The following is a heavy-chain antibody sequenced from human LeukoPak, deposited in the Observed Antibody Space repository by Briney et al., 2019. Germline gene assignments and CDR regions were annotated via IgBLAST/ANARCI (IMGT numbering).Heavy chain of an antibody. V-gene: IGHV3-23*01. Sequence: GGSLRLSCAASGFTFSSYAMSWVRQAPGKGLEWVSAISGSGGSTYYADSVKGRFTISRDNSKNTLYLQMNSLRAEDTAVYYCAKEGTIVGKYCSSTSCYTFDYWGQGTLVTVSS. CDR3: AKEGTIVGKYCSSTSCYTFDY. D-gene: IGHD2-2*02. J-gene: IGHJ4*02. CDR2: ISGSGGST. CDR1: GFTFSSYA.